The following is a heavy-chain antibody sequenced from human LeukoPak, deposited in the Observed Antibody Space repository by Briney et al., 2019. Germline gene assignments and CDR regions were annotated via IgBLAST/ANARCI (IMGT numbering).Heavy chain of an antibody. CDR3: AKDGYSSSSGYYYYYLDV. V-gene: IGHV3-43D*03. CDR1: GFTFDDYA. CDR2: IRWDGGKT. Sequence: QAGGSLRLSCAASGFTFDDYAMHWVRHAPGKGLEWVSLIRWDGGKTYYADSVKGRFTIARDNSKNSLYLQMHSLRAQDTALYYCAKDGYSSSSGYYYYYLDVWGKGTTVTVSS. D-gene: IGHD6-6*01. J-gene: IGHJ6*03.